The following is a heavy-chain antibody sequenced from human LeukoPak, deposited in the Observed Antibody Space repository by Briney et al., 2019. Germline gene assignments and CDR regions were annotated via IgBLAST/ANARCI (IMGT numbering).Heavy chain of an antibody. CDR1: GYTFTGYY. Sequence: GASVKVSCKASGYTFTGYYMHWVRQAPGQGLEWMGWINPNSGSTTYAQKFQGRVTMTRDTSTSTVYMELSSLRSEDTAVYYCAREGIDSGARMGFHIWGQGTMVTVSS. J-gene: IGHJ3*02. V-gene: IGHV1-2*02. D-gene: IGHD3-22*01. CDR2: INPNSGST. CDR3: AREGIDSGARMGFHI.